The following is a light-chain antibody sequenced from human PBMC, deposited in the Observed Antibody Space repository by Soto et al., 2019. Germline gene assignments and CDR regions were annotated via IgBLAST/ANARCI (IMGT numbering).Light chain of an antibody. Sequence: DIVVTQCPATLSAFCVERVTLSCRASQFVSSRLAWYQQKPGQAPRLLIYDASYRATGIPARFSGSGSGTDFTLTISSLEPEDFAVYYCQQRSNWPRTFGQGTKVDI. CDR3: QQRSNWPRT. J-gene: IGKJ1*01. CDR2: DAS. V-gene: IGKV3-11*01. CDR1: QFVSSR.